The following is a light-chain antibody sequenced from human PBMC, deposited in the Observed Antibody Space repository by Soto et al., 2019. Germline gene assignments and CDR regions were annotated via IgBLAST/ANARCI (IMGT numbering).Light chain of an antibody. J-gene: IGLJ2*01. CDR3: SSYTSASTPLV. V-gene: IGLV2-14*01. CDR2: DVS. Sequence: QSALTQPASVSGSPGQSITISCTGTGSDVGGYNYVSWYQQHPGKAPKVMIYDVSNRPSGVSNRFSGSKSGNTASLTISGLPAEDEADYYCSSYTSASTPLVFGGRTKPAVL. CDR1: GSDVGGYNY.